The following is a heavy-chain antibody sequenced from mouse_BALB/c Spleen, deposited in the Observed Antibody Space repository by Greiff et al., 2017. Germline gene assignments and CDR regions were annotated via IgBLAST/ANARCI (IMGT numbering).Heavy chain of an antibody. Sequence: QVQLQQSGPELVKPGASVKISCKASGYAFSSSWMNWVKQRPGQGLEWIGRIYPGDGDTNYNGKFKGKATLTADKSSSTAYMQLSSLTSVDSAVYFCAREGYYYGLDYWGQGTTLTVSS. CDR3: AREGYYYGLDY. CDR2: IYPGDGDT. J-gene: IGHJ2*01. V-gene: IGHV1-82*01. D-gene: IGHD1-1*01. CDR1: GYAFSSSW.